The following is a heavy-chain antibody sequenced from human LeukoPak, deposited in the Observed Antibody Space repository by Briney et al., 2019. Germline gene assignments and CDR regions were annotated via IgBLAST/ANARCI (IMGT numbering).Heavy chain of an antibody. J-gene: IGHJ4*02. V-gene: IGHV4-59*01. CDR3: ARQGSGFENYFDY. CDR2: ISDTGGT. Sequence: SETLSLTCTVSGGSINDYYWTWIRQPPREELEWIGYISDTGGTDYNPSLKSRVTISLDTSKNQFTLRLSSVTAADSAVYYCARQGSGFENYFDYWGQGALVTVSS. CDR1: GGSINDYY. D-gene: IGHD5-18*01.